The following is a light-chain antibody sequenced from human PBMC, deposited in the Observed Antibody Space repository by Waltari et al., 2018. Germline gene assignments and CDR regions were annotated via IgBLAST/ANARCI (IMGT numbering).Light chain of an antibody. Sequence: DIQLTQSLSLLSASVGDRVTITCRASQGRSNYLAWYQQKPGRAPKLLISATSTLQSGVPSRFSGSGSGTEFTLTISDLQPEDFTTYYCQQLNSYSLITFGQGTRLEIK. CDR1: QGRSNY. CDR2: ATS. J-gene: IGKJ5*01. CDR3: QQLNSYSLIT. V-gene: IGKV1-9*01.